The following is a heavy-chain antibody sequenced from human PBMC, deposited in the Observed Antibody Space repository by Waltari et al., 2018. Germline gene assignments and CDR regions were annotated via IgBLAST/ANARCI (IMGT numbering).Heavy chain of an antibody. CDR2: IYSGGST. J-gene: IGHJ3*02. Sequence: EVQLVESGGGLVRPGGSLRLLCAASGVTLGTNYISCVHQARGKGLEWVSVIYSGGSTYYADSVKGRFTISRDNSKNTLYLQMNSLRAEDTAVYYCARGKLLWFGEAHAFDIWGQGTMVTVSS. CDR3: ARGKLLWFGEAHAFDI. V-gene: IGHV3-66*02. CDR1: GVTLGTNY. D-gene: IGHD3-10*01.